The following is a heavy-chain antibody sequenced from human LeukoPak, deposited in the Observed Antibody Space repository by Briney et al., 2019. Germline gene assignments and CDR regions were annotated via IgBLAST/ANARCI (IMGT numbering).Heavy chain of an antibody. CDR3: TTLYGGSLDY. CDR1: GFPFSTYW. D-gene: IGHD5-12*01. J-gene: IGHJ4*02. Sequence: GSLRLSCAASGFPFSTYWMYWVRQAPGKGLVWVSRIRPDGSTTTYADSVKGRFTISRDNAKNTLFLQMNSLRAEDTAMYYCTTLYGGSLDYWGQGTLVTVSS. V-gene: IGHV3-74*01. CDR2: IRPDGSTT.